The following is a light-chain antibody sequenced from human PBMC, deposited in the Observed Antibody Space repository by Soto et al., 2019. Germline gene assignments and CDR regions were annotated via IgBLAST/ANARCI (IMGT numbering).Light chain of an antibody. Sequence: EIVLTQSPGTLSFSPGATATLSCRASQTVSSNYLAWFQQKSGQAPRLLIYGASSRATGIPDRFSGSGSGTDFTLTISRLEPEDFAVYYCQQYGSSGTFGQGTKVDIK. CDR1: QTVSSNY. CDR3: QQYGSSGT. CDR2: GAS. V-gene: IGKV3-20*01. J-gene: IGKJ1*01.